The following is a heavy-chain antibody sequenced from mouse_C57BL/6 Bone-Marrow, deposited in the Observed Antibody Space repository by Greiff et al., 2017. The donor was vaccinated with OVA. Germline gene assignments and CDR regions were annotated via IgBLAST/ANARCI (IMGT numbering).Heavy chain of an antibody. CDR2: IRSKSNNYAT. D-gene: IGHD1-1*01. J-gene: IGHJ4*01. CDR3: VRQDGSLYAMDY. V-gene: IGHV10-1*01. Sequence: GGGLVQPTGSLKLSCAASGFRFNTYAMNWVRQAPGKGLEWVARIRSKSNNYATYYADSVKDRFTISRDDSESMLYLQMNNLKTEDTAMYYCVRQDGSLYAMDYWGQGTSVTVSS. CDR1: GFRFNTYA.